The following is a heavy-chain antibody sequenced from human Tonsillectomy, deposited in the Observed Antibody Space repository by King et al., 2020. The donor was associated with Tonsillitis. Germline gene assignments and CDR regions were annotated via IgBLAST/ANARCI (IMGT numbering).Heavy chain of an antibody. CDR2: FNPNSGDT. CDR3: TRSLYYYDTSGTYP. D-gene: IGHD3-22*01. J-gene: IGHJ5*02. Sequence: QLVQSGAEVKKPGASVKVSCKASGYTFTGHYMQWVRQAPGQGLEWMGWFNPNSGDTKYAQRFQDRVTLTTDTYITTAYMELRRLRCDDTALYYYTRSLYYYDTSGTYPWGQGTLVTVSS. CDR1: GYTFTGHY. V-gene: IGHV1-2*02.